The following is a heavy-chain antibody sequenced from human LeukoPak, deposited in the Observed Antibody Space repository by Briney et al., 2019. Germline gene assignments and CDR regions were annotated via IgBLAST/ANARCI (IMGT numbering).Heavy chain of an antibody. J-gene: IGHJ4*02. Sequence: SETLSLTCTVSGGSISSGDYYWSWIRQPPGKGLEWIGYIYYSGSTYYNPSLKSRVTISVDTSKNQFSLKLSSVTAADTAVYYCARENLPYYFDYWGQGTLVTVSS. CDR1: GGSISSGDYY. CDR2: IYYSGST. V-gene: IGHV4-30-4*08. CDR3: ARENLPYYFDY.